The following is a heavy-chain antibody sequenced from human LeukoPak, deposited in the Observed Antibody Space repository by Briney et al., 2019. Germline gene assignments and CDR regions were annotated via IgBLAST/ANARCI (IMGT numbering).Heavy chain of an antibody. D-gene: IGHD3-3*01. CDR3: AKGGYDFWSGYSFDY. Sequence: GGSLRLSCAASGFTFSSYAMSWVRQAPGKGLEWVSATSGSGGSTYYADSVKGRFTISRDNSKNTLYLQMNSLRAEDTAVYYCAKGGYDFWSGYSFDYWGQGTLVTVSS. V-gene: IGHV3-23*01. CDR2: TSGSGGST. J-gene: IGHJ4*02. CDR1: GFTFSSYA.